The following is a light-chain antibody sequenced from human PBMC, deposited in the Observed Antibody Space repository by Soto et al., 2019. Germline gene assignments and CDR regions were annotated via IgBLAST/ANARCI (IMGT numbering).Light chain of an antibody. CDR3: GSYAGSNYV. Sequence: QSALTHHPSSSGSPVQSVTISCTGTSSDVGGYNFVFWYQQHPDKAPKLLIYEVSKRPSGVPDRFSGSRSGNTASLTVSGLQAEDEADYYCGSYAGSNYVFGTGTKVTAL. CDR1: SSDVGGYNF. J-gene: IGLJ1*01. V-gene: IGLV2-8*01. CDR2: EVS.